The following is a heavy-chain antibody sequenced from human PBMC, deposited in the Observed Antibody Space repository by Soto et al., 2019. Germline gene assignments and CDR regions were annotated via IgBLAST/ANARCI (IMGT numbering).Heavy chain of an antibody. CDR1: GGSISSYY. Sequence: LSLTCTVSGGSISSYYWSWIRQPPGKGLEWIGYIYYSGSTNYNPSLKSRVTISVDTSKNQFSLKLSSVTAADTAVYYCARNPYYYDSSGYQTPMDVWGQGTTVTVS. CDR3: ARNPYYYDSSGYQTPMDV. D-gene: IGHD3-22*01. J-gene: IGHJ6*02. CDR2: IYYSGST. V-gene: IGHV4-59*01.